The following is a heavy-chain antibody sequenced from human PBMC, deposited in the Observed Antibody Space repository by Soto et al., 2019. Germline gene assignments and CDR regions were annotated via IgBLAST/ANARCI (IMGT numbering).Heavy chain of an antibody. D-gene: IGHD6-13*01. CDR3: ARVDTLTAGVHY. V-gene: IGHV3-66*01. CDR1: GFSVSDIY. Sequence: TGGSLRLSCAGSGFSVSDIYMSWVRQAPGKGLEWVSLIYSDASTYYADSVKGRFTISRDNSKNTLFLQMNSLRAEDTAVYYCARVDTLTAGVHYWGLGTLVTVSS. J-gene: IGHJ4*02. CDR2: IYSDAST.